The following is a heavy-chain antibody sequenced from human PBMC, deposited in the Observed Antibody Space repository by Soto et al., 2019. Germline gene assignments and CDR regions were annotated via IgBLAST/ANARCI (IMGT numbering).Heavy chain of an antibody. J-gene: IGHJ3*02. CDR1: GFTFSSYG. Sequence: QVQLVESVGGVVQPGRSLRLSCAASGFTFSSYGMHWVRQAPGKGLEWVAVIWYDGSKKYYADSVKGRFTISRDNSKNTLYLQMNSLRAEDTAVYYCASERMTAVPLGAFDIWGKGTMVTVSS. CDR3: ASERMTAVPLGAFDI. D-gene: IGHD4-17*01. V-gene: IGHV3-33*01. CDR2: IWYDGSKK.